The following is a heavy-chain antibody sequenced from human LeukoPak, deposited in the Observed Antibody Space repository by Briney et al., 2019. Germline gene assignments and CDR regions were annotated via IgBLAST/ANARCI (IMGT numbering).Heavy chain of an antibody. D-gene: IGHD3-22*01. V-gene: IGHV4-30-4*08. J-gene: IGHJ4*02. Sequence: PSQTLSLTCTVSAGSISSGAYYWSWIRQPPGKGLEWIGYIYYSGSTYYNPSLKSRVTISVDTSKNQFSLKLSSVTAADTAVYYCARWFYDSSGYYSYEYWGQGTLVTVSS. CDR1: AGSISSGAYY. CDR2: IYYSGST. CDR3: ARWFYDSSGYYSYEY.